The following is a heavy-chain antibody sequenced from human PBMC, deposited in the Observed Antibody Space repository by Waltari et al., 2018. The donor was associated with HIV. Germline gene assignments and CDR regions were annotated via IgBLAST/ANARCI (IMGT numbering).Heavy chain of an antibody. CDR1: GYNFTNYG. CDR3: ARDHYYGSSGYYSDY. CDR2: ISGYNGNT. Sequence: QVHLVQSGAELRKPGASVTVSCKASGYNFTNYGITWVRQDPGQGLEWMGWISGYNGNTKYAQKVRGRVTMTTDTSTSTAYLEMGSLRFDDTAVYYCARDHYYGSSGYYSDYWGQGTLVTVSS. J-gene: IGHJ4*02. D-gene: IGHD3-22*01. V-gene: IGHV1-18*01.